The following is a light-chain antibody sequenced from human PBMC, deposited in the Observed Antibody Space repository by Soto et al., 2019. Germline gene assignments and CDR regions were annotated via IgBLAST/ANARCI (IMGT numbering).Light chain of an antibody. V-gene: IGKV3-20*01. CDR2: GAS. CDR3: QQYSSSPVT. CDR1: QSLSNNY. J-gene: IGKJ1*01. Sequence: EIVLTHSPGTLSLSPGERATLSCRASQSLSNNYLAWYQQKPGQAPRLVIYGASSRATGIPDRFSASGSGTDFTLTISRLEPEGFAVYFCQQYSSSPVTFGQGTKVDIK.